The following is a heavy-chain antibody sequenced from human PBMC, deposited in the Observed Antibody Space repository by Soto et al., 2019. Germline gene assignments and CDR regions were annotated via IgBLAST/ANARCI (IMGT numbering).Heavy chain of an antibody. Sequence: GGSLRLSCAASGFTFSSYSMNWVRQAPGKGLEWVSSISSSSSYIYYADSVKGRFTISRDNAKNSLYLQMNSLRAEDTAVYYCAVVDTAMAQFDYWGQGTLVTVSS. CDR3: AVVDTAMAQFDY. J-gene: IGHJ4*02. CDR2: ISSSSSYI. CDR1: GFTFSSYS. V-gene: IGHV3-21*01. D-gene: IGHD5-18*01.